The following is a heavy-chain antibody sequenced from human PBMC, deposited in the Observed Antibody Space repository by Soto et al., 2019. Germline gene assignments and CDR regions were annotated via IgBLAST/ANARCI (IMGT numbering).Heavy chain of an antibody. CDR2: ISAYNGNT. V-gene: IGHV1-18*01. Sequence: ASVKVSCKASGYTFTTYDISWVRQATGQGLEWMGWISAYNGNTKYAQNLQGRVTMTTDASTSTAYMEMRSLRSDDTAVYYCARDLDGSGSYYTDYWGPGTLVTVSS. D-gene: IGHD3-10*01. CDR3: ARDLDGSGSYYTDY. J-gene: IGHJ4*02. CDR1: GYTFTTYD.